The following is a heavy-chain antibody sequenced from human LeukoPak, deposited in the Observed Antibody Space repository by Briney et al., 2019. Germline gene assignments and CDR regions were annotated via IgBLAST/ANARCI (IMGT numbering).Heavy chain of an antibody. J-gene: IGHJ4*02. CDR2: ISSSGSTI. D-gene: IGHD3-10*01. V-gene: IGHV3-48*01. CDR3: ARGSLHYYPSF. CDR1: GFTFSRYS. Sequence: PGGSLRLSCVASGFTFSRYSMLWVRQAPGKGLQWLSYISSSGSTIYYAASVKGRFTISRDNANNSLFLQMSSLRVDDTAVYYCARGSLHYYPSFWGQGTLVTVSS.